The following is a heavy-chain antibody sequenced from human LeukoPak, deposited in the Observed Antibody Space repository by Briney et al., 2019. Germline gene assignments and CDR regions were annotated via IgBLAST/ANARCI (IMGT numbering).Heavy chain of an antibody. CDR1: GFTFSSYA. CDR2: ISGSGGST. D-gene: IGHD2-2*01. Sequence: PGGSLRLSCAASGFTFSSYAMSWVRQAPGKGLEWVSAISGSGGSTYYADSVKGRFTISRDNSKNTLYLQMNCLRAEDTAVYYCAKDKSGQYQLLLFDPWGQGTLVTVSS. V-gene: IGHV3-23*01. CDR3: AKDKSGQYQLLLFDP. J-gene: IGHJ5*02.